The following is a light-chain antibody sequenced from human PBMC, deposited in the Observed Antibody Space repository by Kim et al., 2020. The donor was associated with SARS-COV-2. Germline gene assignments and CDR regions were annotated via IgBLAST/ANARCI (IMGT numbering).Light chain of an antibody. J-gene: IGKJ2*01. CDR3: QQTKNFPYT. V-gene: IGKV1-12*01. CDR2: GVS. Sequence: SASVGDRVTITCRASQDLAGWLAWYQQKPGKPPKLLIYGVSRLHSGVPSRFSGSDSGTDFTLTISSLQPEDSAMYFCQQTKNFPYTFGQGTKLEI. CDR1: QDLAGW.